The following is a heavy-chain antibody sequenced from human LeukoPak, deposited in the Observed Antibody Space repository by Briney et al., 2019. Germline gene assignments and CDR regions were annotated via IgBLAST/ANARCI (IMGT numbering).Heavy chain of an antibody. Sequence: SETLSLTCTVSGGSISSYYWSWIRQPPGKGLEWTGYIYYSGSTNYNPSLKSRVTISVDTSKNQFSLKLSSVTAADTAVYYCAQGSYGPNDAFDIWGQGTMVTVSS. CDR3: AQGSYGPNDAFDI. CDR2: IYYSGST. D-gene: IGHD5-18*01. CDR1: GGSISSYY. J-gene: IGHJ3*02. V-gene: IGHV4-59*01.